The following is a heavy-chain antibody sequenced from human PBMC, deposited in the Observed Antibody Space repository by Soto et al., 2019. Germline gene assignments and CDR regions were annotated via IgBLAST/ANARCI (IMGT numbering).Heavy chain of an antibody. CDR2: INAGNGNT. Sequence: QVQLVQSGAEVKKPGASVKVSCKASGYTFTSYAMHWVRQAPGQRLEWMGWINAGNGNTKYSQKFQGRVTITRDTSASTAYMELSSLRSEDTAVYYCARVLGGSYYFDYWGQGTLVTVSS. V-gene: IGHV1-3*01. CDR3: ARVLGGSYYFDY. CDR1: GYTFTSYA. J-gene: IGHJ4*02. D-gene: IGHD1-26*01.